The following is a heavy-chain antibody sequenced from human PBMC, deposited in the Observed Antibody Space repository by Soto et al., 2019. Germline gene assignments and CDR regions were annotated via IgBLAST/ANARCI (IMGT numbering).Heavy chain of an antibody. CDR1: GFTFSSYG. J-gene: IGHJ4*02. V-gene: IGHV3-33*01. CDR2: IWYDGSNK. Sequence: GGSLRLSCAASGFTFSSYGMHWVRQAPGKGLEWVAVIWYDGSNKYYADSVKGRFTISRDNAKNSLYLQMNSLRAEDTAVYYCARDPSDMYYFDYWGQGTLVTVSS. CDR3: ARDPSDMYYFDY.